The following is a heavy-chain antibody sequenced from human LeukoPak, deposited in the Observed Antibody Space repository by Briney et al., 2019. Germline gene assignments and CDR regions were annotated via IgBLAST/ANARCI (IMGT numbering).Heavy chain of an antibody. CDR3: ARATSLMTKYFQH. Sequence: SETLSLTCTVSGGSISSGDYYWSWIRQPPGKGREWIGYIYYSGSTYYNPSLKSRVTISVDTSKNQFSLKLSSVTAADTAVYYCARATSLMTKYFQHWGQGTLVTVSS. V-gene: IGHV4-30-4*08. J-gene: IGHJ1*01. D-gene: IGHD3-16*01. CDR1: GGSISSGDYY. CDR2: IYYSGST.